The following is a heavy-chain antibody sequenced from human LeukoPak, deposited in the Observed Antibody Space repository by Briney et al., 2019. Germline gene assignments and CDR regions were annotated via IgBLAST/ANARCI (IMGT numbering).Heavy chain of an antibody. CDR2: ISWNSGSI. CDR3: ATGPYTAYLY. V-gene: IGHV3-9*01. CDR1: GFTFDDYA. J-gene: IGHJ4*02. Sequence: GGSLRLSCAASGFTFDDYAMHWVRQAPGKGLEWVSGISWNSGSIGYADSVKGRFTISRDNAKNSLYLQMNSLRAEDTALYYCATGPYTAYLYWGQGTLVTVSS. D-gene: IGHD2-2*02.